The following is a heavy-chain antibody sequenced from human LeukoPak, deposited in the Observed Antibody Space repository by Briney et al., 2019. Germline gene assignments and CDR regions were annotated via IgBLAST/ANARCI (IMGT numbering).Heavy chain of an antibody. J-gene: IGHJ4*02. CDR2: ISERGGTT. CDR3: AKRGIVIRAVIIIGFHKEAYYFDY. CDR1: GITLSNYG. V-gene: IGHV3-23*01. Sequence: GGSLRLSCVVSGITLSNYGMSWVRQAPGKGLEWVSGISERGGTTNYADSVKGRFIISRDTSKNTVYLQMNSLRVEDTAVYFCAKRGIVIRAVIIIGFHKEAYYFDYWGQGILVTVSS. D-gene: IGHD3-10*01.